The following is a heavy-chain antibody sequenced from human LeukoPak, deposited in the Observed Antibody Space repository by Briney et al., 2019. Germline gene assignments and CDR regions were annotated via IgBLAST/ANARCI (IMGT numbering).Heavy chain of an antibody. CDR1: GFTFSSYW. CDR3: ARVITIFGLVIICIGY. J-gene: IGHJ4*02. Sequence: GGSLRLSCAASGFTFSSYWMSWVRQAPGKGLEWVANIKQDGSEKYYVDSVKGRFTISRDNAKNSLYLQMNSLRAEDTAVYYCARVITIFGLVIICIGYWGQGTLVTVSS. CDR2: IKQDGSEK. V-gene: IGHV3-7*01. D-gene: IGHD3-3*01.